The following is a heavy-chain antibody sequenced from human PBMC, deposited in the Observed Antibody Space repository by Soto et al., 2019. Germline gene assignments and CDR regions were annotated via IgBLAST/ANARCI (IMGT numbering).Heavy chain of an antibody. CDR3: ARWDYDFWSGTASFDY. J-gene: IGHJ4*02. D-gene: IGHD3-3*01. Sequence: PGGSLRLSCAASGFTFSSYGMHWVRQAPGKGLEWVAVIWYDGSNKYYADSVKGRFTISRDNSKNTLYLQMNSLRAEDTAVYYCARWDYDFWSGTASFDYWGQGTLVTVSS. V-gene: IGHV3-33*01. CDR2: IWYDGSNK. CDR1: GFTFSSYG.